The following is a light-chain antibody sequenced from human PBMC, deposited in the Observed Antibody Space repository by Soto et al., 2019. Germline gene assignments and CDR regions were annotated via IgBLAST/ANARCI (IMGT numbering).Light chain of an antibody. CDR3: QQYNNWRT. J-gene: IGKJ3*01. CDR1: QSVSSN. Sequence: EIVMTQSPATLSVSPGERATLSCRASQSVSSNLAWYQQKPGQAPRLLIYGASTRATGIPARFSGSGSETEFTLTISSLQCEDFAVYYCQQYNNWRTFGHATKVDIK. V-gene: IGKV3-15*01. CDR2: GAS.